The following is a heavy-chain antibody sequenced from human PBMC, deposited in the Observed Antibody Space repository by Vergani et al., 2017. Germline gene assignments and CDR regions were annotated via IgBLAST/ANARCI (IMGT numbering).Heavy chain of an antibody. V-gene: IGHV3-9*01. CDR3: AKEINEYSSSASLDY. Sequence: EVQLVESGGGLVQPGRSLRLSCAASGFTFDDYAMHWVRQAPGKGLEWVSGISWNSGTIGYADSVKGRFTISRDNAKNSLYLQMNSLRAEDTALYYGAKEINEYSSSASLDYWGQGTLVTVSS. D-gene: IGHD6-6*01. CDR1: GFTFDDYA. J-gene: IGHJ4*02. CDR2: ISWNSGTI.